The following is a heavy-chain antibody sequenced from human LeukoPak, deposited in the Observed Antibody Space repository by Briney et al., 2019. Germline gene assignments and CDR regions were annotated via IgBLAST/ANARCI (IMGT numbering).Heavy chain of an antibody. CDR1: GFTFSSYA. J-gene: IGHJ4*02. Sequence: GGSLRLSCAASGFTFSSYAMSWVRQAPGKGLEWVSYISGSSGTRYYADSVKGRFTISRDNAKNSLYLQMNSLRAEDTAVYYCARAPYTSGWYRGDNDYWGQGTLVTVSS. CDR3: ARAPYTSGWYRGDNDY. CDR2: ISGSSGTR. V-gene: IGHV3-48*01. D-gene: IGHD6-19*01.